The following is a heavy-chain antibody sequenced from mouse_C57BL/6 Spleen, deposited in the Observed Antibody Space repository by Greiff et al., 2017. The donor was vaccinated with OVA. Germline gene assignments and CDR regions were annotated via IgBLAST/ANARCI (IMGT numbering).Heavy chain of an antibody. CDR1: GFTFSDYG. D-gene: IGHD1-1*01. CDR2: ISNLAYSI. CDR3: ARRVITPVVATDYAMDY. Sequence: DVQLVESGGGLVQPGGSLKLSCAASGFTFSDYGMAWVRQAPRKGPEWVAFISNLAYSIYYADTVKGRFTISSNNAKITLYLEMSMLRSDDTAMYYCARRVITPVVATDYAMDYWGQGTSVTVSS. J-gene: IGHJ4*01. V-gene: IGHV5-15*04.